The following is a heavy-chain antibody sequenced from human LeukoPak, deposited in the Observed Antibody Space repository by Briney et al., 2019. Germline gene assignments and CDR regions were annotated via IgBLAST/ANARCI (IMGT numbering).Heavy chain of an antibody. CDR1: GFTFSNYA. CDR3: ARTAIGYSDSSGYYFDY. Sequence: GGSLRLSCAASGFTFSNYAMNWVRQAPGKGLEWVSSISRSNVSIYYANSVKGRFTISRDNARNSLYLQMNGLRADATAVYYCARTAIGYSDSSGYYFDYWGQGTLVTVSS. CDR2: ISRSNVSI. J-gene: IGHJ4*02. D-gene: IGHD3-22*01. V-gene: IGHV3-21*01.